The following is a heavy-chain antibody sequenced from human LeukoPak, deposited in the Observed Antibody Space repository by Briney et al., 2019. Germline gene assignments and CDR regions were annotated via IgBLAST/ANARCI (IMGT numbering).Heavy chain of an antibody. J-gene: IGHJ6*03. CDR1: GFTFSSYS. Sequence: GGSLRLSCAASGFTFSSYSMNWVRQAPGKGLEWVSGISWNSGSIGYADSVKGRFTISRDNAKNSLYLQMNSLRAEDMALYYCAKAAGYDYYYYMDVWGKGTTVTVSS. D-gene: IGHD6-13*01. CDR2: ISWNSGSI. CDR3: AKAAGYDYYYYMDV. V-gene: IGHV3-9*03.